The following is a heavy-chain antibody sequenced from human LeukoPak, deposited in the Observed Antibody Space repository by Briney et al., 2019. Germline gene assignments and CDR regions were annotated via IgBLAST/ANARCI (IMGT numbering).Heavy chain of an antibody. V-gene: IGHV3-23*01. CDR2: ISGSGGST. J-gene: IGHJ4*02. CDR3: ARALNWGYNY. Sequence: GASLRLSCAASGFTFSSYAMSWVRQAPGKGLEWVSAISGSGGSTYYADSVKGRFTISRDNSKNTLYLRMNSLRAEDTAVYYCARALNWGYNYWGQGTLVTVSS. CDR1: GFTFSSYA. D-gene: IGHD7-27*01.